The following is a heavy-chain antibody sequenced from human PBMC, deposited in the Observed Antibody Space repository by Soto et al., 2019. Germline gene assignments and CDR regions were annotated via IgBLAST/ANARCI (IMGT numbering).Heavy chain of an antibody. J-gene: IGHJ4*02. CDR1: GFTFSSYG. V-gene: IGHV3-33*01. CDR2: IWYDGSNK. CDR3: ARDTYYCSGGSCQQFDY. Sequence: GGSLRLSCAASGFTFSSYGMHWVRQAPGKGLEWVAVIWYDGSNKYYADSVKGRFTISRDNSKNTLYLQMNSLRAEDTAVYYCARDTYYCSGGSCQQFDYWGQGTLVTVSS. D-gene: IGHD2-15*01.